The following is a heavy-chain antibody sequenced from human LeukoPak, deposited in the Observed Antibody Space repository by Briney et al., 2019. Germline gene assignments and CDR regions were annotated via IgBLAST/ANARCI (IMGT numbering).Heavy chain of an antibody. Sequence: SETLSLTCTVSGDSVNSGGYYWSWIRQHPTKGLEWIGYIYYSGSTYYNPSLKSRVTISLDTSKNQFSLKLSSVTAADTAVYYCARGDNWFDPWGQGTLVTVSS. CDR1: GDSVNSGGYY. V-gene: IGHV4-31*03. CDR3: ARGDNWFDP. J-gene: IGHJ5*02. CDR2: IYYSGST.